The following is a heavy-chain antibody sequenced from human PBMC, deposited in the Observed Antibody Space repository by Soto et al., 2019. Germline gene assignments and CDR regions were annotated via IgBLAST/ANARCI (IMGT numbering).Heavy chain of an antibody. J-gene: IGHJ6*03. CDR2: MNPNSGNT. CDR3: ARGPDIVVVPAAIEVGYYYMDV. D-gene: IGHD2-2*02. CDR1: GYTFTSYD. V-gene: IGHV1-8*01. Sequence: QVQLVQSGAEVKKPGASVKVSCKASGYTFTSYDINWVRQATGQGLEWMGWMNPNSGNTGYAQKFQGRVTMTRNTAISTAYMGRSSLRSEDPAGYYCARGPDIVVVPAAIEVGYYYMDVWGKGTTVTVSS.